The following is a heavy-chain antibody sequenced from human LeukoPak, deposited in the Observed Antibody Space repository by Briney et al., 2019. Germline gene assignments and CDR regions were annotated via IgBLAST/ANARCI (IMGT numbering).Heavy chain of an antibody. CDR1: GFTFSSSA. J-gene: IGHJ3*02. D-gene: IGHD3-16*01. Sequence: GGSLRLSCAASGFTFSSSAMSWVRQAPGKGLEWVSGIGGSGAGTYYAVSVKGRFTISRDNSKNTLYLQMNSLRAEDTAVYYCTRGHGGPANAFDIWGQGTMVTVSS. CDR2: IGGSGAGT. CDR3: TRGHGGPANAFDI. V-gene: IGHV3-23*01.